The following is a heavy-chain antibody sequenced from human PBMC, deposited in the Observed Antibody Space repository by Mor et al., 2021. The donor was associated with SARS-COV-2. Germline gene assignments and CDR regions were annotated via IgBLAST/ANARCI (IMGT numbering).Heavy chain of an antibody. CDR2: GGTT. CDR3: AREMGTTYYVDY. D-gene: IGHD1-26*01. J-gene: IGHJ4*02. Sequence: GGTTRHAQKFQGRVTMTKDTSTSTVYMELSSLRSEDTAVYYCAREMGTTYYVDYWGQGTL. V-gene: IGHV1-46*01.